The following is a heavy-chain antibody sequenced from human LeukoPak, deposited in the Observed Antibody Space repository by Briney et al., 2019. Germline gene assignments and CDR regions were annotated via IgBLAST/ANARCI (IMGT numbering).Heavy chain of an antibody. Sequence: GGSLRLSCAASGFTFSSYAMSWVRQAPGKGLEWVSGISGSGGSTYYAGSVKGRFTISRDNSKNTLYLQMNSLRAEDTAVYYCAKTLSGYYSSYYYYYGMDVWGQGTTVTVSS. V-gene: IGHV3-23*01. CDR2: ISGSGGST. D-gene: IGHD3-22*01. CDR3: AKTLSGYYSSYYYYYGMDV. CDR1: GFTFSSYA. J-gene: IGHJ6*02.